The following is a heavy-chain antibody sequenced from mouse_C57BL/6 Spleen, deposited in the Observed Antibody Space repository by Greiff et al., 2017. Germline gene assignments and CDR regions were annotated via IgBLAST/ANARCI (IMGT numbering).Heavy chain of an antibody. V-gene: IGHV1-80*01. CDR1: GYAFSSYW. Sequence: QVQLQQSGAELVKPGASVKISCKASGYAFSSYWMNWVKQRPGKGLEWIGQIYPGDGDTNYNGKFKGKATLTADKSSSTAYMQLSSLTSEDSAVYFCARFGTTVVHFGYWGQGTTLTVSS. J-gene: IGHJ2*01. CDR3: ARFGTTVVHFGY. CDR2: IYPGDGDT. D-gene: IGHD1-1*01.